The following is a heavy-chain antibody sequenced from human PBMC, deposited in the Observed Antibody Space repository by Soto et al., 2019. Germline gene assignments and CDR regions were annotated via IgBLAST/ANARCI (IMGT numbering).Heavy chain of an antibody. CDR1: GGSMSSYY. V-gene: IGHV4-59*01. Sequence: PLEPLSETYSVSGGSMSSYYWSWIRQPPGKGLEWIGYIYYSGSTNYNPSLKSRVTISVDTSKNQFSLKLSSVTAADTAVYYCASRFGSGGMDVWGQGTTVTVSS. CDR3: ASRFGSGGMDV. CDR2: IYYSGST. J-gene: IGHJ6*02. D-gene: IGHD3-10*01.